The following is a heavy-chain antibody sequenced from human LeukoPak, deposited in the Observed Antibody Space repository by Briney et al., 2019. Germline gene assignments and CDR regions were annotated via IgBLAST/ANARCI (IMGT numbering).Heavy chain of an antibody. V-gene: IGHV3-30-3*01. J-gene: IGHJ4*02. Sequence: GSLRLSCAASGFTFSSYAMHWVRQAPGKGLEWVAVISYDGSNKYYADSVKGRFTISRDNSKNTLYLQMNSLRAEDTAVYYCARVPGDDYWGQGTLVTVSS. D-gene: IGHD3-16*01. CDR3: ARVPGDDY. CDR2: ISYDGSNK. CDR1: GFTFSSYA.